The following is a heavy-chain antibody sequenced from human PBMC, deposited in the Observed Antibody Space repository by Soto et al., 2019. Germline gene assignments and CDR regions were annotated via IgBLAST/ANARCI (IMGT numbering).Heavy chain of an antibody. J-gene: IGHJ4*02. CDR2: ISGSGGST. Sequence: GGSLRLSCAASGFTFDSCAMSWVRQAPGKGLEWILGISGSGGSTYYADSVKGRFTISRDNSKNTVYLQMNSLRADDTAVYYCAKGKTSGWYYFDFWGQGTLVTVSS. CDR1: GFTFDSCA. D-gene: IGHD6-19*01. V-gene: IGHV3-23*01. CDR3: AKGKTSGWYYFDF.